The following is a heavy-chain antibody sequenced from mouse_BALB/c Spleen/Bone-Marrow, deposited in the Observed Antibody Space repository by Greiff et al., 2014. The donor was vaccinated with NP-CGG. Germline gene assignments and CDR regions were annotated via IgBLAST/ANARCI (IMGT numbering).Heavy chain of an antibody. Sequence: QVQLQQSGAELMKPGASVKISCKATGYTFSFYWIEWVKQRPGHGLEWIGEILPGSGSINYNEKFKGKATFTVDPSSNTAYMQLSSLTSEDSADYYCARLSTTGGFPDWGQGTLVTVSA. CDR3: ARLSTTGGFPD. CDR2: ILPGSGSI. D-gene: IGHD2-4*01. CDR1: GYTFSFYW. J-gene: IGHJ3*01. V-gene: IGHV1-9*01.